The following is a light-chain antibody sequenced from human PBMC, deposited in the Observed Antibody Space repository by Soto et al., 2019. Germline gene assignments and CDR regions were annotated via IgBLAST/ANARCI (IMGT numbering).Light chain of an antibody. J-gene: IGKJ1*01. CDR2: DAS. CDR3: QQYTSFSWT. CDR1: QSVSSW. Sequence: DIQMTQSPSTLSASVGDRVTITCRASQSVSSWLAWYQQKPGKAPKLLIYDASSLESGVPSRFSGSGSGTEFTLTISSLQPDDFATYYCQQYTSFSWTFGQGTKVVIK. V-gene: IGKV1-5*01.